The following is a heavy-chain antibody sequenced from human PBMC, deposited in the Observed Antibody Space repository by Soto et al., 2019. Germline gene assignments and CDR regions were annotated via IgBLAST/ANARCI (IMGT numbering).Heavy chain of an antibody. D-gene: IGHD1-1*01. CDR3: ATPPTGNTWKPFGH. Sequence: GHLRLPCGVSRTSFSSYVMSWVRQAPGRGPEWVSGISVSGGSTSHADSVKGRFTSSRDKSKPTLCLQMNSLRPEGTAVYYCATPPTGNTWKPFGHWGQGTLVTVSS. CDR2: ISVSGGST. J-gene: IGHJ4*02. V-gene: IGHV3-23*01. CDR1: RTSFSSYV.